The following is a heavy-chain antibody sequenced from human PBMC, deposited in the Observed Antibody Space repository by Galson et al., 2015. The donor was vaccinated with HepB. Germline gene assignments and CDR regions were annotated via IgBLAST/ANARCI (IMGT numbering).Heavy chain of an antibody. D-gene: IGHD2-8*01. CDR2: ISGSGGST. CDR1: GLTFSSYA. CDR3: AKPRANGVCYGY. Sequence: SLRLSCAASGLTFSSYAMSWVRQAPGKGLEWVSAISGSGGSTYYADSVKGRFTISRDNSKNTLYLQMNSLRAEDTAVYYCAKPRANGVCYGYWGQGTLVTVSS. V-gene: IGHV3-23*01. J-gene: IGHJ4*02.